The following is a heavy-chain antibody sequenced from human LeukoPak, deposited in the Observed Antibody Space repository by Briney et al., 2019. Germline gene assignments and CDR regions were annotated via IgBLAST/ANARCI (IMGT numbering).Heavy chain of an antibody. V-gene: IGHV3-11*01. J-gene: IGHJ4*02. Sequence: GGSLRLSCAASGFTFSDYYMSWIRQAPGKGLEWVSYISSSGSTIYYADSVKGRFTISRDNSKNTLYLQMNSLRAEDTAVYYCAKLSGRLKTVVTPRENFDYWGQGTLVTVSS. CDR2: ISSSGSTI. CDR1: GFTFSDYY. D-gene: IGHD4-23*01. CDR3: AKLSGRLKTVVTPRENFDY.